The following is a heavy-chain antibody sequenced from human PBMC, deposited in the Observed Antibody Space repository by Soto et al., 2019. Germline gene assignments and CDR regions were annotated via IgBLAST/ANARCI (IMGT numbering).Heavy chain of an antibody. V-gene: IGHV1-46*01. J-gene: IGHJ4*02. Sequence: ASVKVSCKAPGYTFTSYYMHWVRQAPGQGLEWMGIINPSGGSTSYAQKFQGRVTMTRDTSTSTVYMELSSLRSEDTVVYYCARGITIFGVVPGWGQGTLVTVSS. D-gene: IGHD3-3*01. CDR2: INPSGGST. CDR3: ARGITIFGVVPG. CDR1: GYTFTSYY.